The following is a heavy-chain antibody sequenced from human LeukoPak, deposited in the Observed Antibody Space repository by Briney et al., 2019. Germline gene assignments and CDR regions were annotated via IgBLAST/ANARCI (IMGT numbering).Heavy chain of an antibody. V-gene: IGHV3-48*01. CDR3: ARPAPGTYSTFDY. J-gene: IGHJ4*02. D-gene: IGHD6-13*01. CDR1: GFIFSSYT. CDR2: ISNTGNAL. Sequence: GGSLRLSCAPSGFIFSSYTMNWVRQAPGKGLQWVSYISNTGNALNYADSVKGRFTISRDNAKNSLYLQMNSLRAEDTAVYYCARPAPGTYSTFDYWGPGTLVTVSS.